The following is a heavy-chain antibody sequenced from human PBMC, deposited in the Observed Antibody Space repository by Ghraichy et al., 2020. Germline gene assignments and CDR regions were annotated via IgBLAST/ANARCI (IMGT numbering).Heavy chain of an antibody. J-gene: IGHJ6*02. Sequence: ASVKVSCKTSGYTFTGYYMHWVRQAPGQGLEWMGWISAYNGNTDYVQKFHGRVTMTTETSTNTAYMELRSLRSDDTAVYYCARTYSSSWRYYYYSMDVWGQGTTVTVSS. CDR3: ARTYSSSWRYYYYSMDV. CDR2: ISAYNGNT. V-gene: IGHV1-18*04. CDR1: GYTFTGYY. D-gene: IGHD6-13*01.